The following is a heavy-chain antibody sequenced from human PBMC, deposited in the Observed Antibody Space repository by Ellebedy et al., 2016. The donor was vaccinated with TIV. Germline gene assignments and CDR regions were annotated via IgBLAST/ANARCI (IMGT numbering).Heavy chain of an antibody. Sequence: SETLSLXXAVYGGSFSSYYWVWIRQPPGTRLEWIASISYSGSTYYNPSLKSRVTVSVDTSNNQFSLKLSSVTAADTAVYYCARQGDYGSGTNYVGEDYWGQGTLVTVSS. CDR2: ISYSGST. D-gene: IGHD3-10*01. CDR3: ARQGDYGSGTNYVGEDY. CDR1: GGSFSSYY. V-gene: IGHV4-39*01. J-gene: IGHJ4*02.